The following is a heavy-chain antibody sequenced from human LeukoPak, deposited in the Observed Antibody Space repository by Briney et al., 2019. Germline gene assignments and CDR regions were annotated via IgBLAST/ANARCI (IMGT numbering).Heavy chain of an antibody. CDR3: ARGYGDYVRY. CDR2: INHSGST. D-gene: IGHD4-17*01. J-gene: IGHJ4*02. Sequence: SETLSLTCAVYGGAFSGYYWSWIRQPPGKGLEWIGEINHSGSTNYNPSLKSRVTISVDTSKNQFSLKLSSVTAADTAVYYCARGYGDYVRYWGQGTLVTVSS. V-gene: IGHV4-34*01. CDR1: GGAFSGYY.